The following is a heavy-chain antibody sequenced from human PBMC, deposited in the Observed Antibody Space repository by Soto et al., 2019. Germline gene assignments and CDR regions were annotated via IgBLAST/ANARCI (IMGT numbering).Heavy chain of an antibody. CDR2: IIPIFGTA. CDR3: ARDNQRRIVVVPAALDY. J-gene: IGHJ4*02. Sequence: SVKVSCKASGCTFSSYAISWVRQAPGQGLEWMGGIIPIFGTANYAQKFQGRVTITADESTSTAYMELSSLRSEDTAVYYCARDNQRRIVVVPAALDYWGQGTLVTVSS. V-gene: IGHV1-69*13. CDR1: GCTFSSYA. D-gene: IGHD2-2*01.